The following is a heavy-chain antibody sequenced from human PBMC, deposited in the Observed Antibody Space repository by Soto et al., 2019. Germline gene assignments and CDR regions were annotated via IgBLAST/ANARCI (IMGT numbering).Heavy chain of an antibody. CDR3: THRRDYNYVAY. CDR1: GFSLRSSGVG. V-gene: IGHV2-5*02. Sequence: QITLQESGPTLVKCTQTLTQTCTFSGFSLRSSGVGVGWIRQPPGKALEWLALIYWDNDKRYSPSLKNRLTITKDTSKNQVVLTVANVDPVDTATYFCTHRRDYNYVAYWGQGTLVTVSS. CDR2: IYWDNDK. D-gene: IGHD4-4*01. J-gene: IGHJ4*02.